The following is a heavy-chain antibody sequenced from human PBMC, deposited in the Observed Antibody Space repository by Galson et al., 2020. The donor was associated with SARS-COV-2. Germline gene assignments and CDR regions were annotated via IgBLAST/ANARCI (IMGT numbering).Heavy chain of an antibody. Sequence: GESLKISCKGSGYIFTTYWISWVRQMPGKGLEWMGRIDPSDSYTNFNPSFQGHVTFSADKSIRSAYLQWSSLMASDTAIYYCARHHGSGLTFAHWGQGTLVTVSS. V-gene: IGHV5-10-1*01. CDR1: GYIFTTYW. D-gene: IGHD3-10*01. J-gene: IGHJ4*02. CDR2: IDPSDSYT. CDR3: ARHHGSGLTFAH.